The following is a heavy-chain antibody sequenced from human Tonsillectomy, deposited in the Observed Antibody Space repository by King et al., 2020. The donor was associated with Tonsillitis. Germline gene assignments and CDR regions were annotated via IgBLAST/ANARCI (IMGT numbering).Heavy chain of an antibody. V-gene: IGHV3-23*03. J-gene: IGHJ4*02. CDR1: GFTFRNYV. Sequence: VQLVESGGGLVQPGGSLRLSCAASGFTFRNYVMSWVRQAPGKGLEWVSLIYSGGITTYYADSVKGRFTISRDNSKNTLYLQMNSLRADVAALYYCAIRVAPGFFDYWGQGTLVTVSS. CDR2: IYSGGITT. D-gene: IGHD2-15*01. CDR3: AIRVAPGFFDY.